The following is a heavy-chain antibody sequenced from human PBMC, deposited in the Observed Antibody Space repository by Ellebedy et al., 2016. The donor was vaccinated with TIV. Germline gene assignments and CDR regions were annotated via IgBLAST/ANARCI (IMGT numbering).Heavy chain of an antibody. V-gene: IGHV3-23*01. Sequence: GESLKISCAASGFTFSSYAMSWVRQAPGKGLEWVSVISDSGGTTYYADSVKGRFTIARDNARNLLYLQMDSLGGEDTAVYYCVRVTNRADGPAGWGQGTLVTVSS. CDR3: VRVTNRADGPAG. CDR2: ISDSGGTT. D-gene: IGHD5-24*01. CDR1: GFTFSSYA. J-gene: IGHJ4*02.